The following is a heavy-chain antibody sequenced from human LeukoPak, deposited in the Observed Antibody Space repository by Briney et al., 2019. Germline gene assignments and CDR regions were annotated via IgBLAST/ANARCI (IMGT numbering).Heavy chain of an antibody. J-gene: IGHJ4*02. CDR2: INHSGST. V-gene: IGHV4-34*01. Sequence: SETLSLTCAVYGGSFSGYYWSWIRQPPGKGLEWIGEINHSGSTNYNPSLKSRVTISVDTSKNQFSLKLSSVTAADTAVYYCARGLHYYDSSGYYSEAGDYWGQGTLVTVSS. D-gene: IGHD3-22*01. CDR1: GGSFSGYY. CDR3: ARGLHYYDSSGYYSEAGDY.